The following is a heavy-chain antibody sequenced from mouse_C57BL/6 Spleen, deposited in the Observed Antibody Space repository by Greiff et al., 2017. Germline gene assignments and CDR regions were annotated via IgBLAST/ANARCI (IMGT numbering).Heavy chain of an antibody. CDR1: GYTFTSYG. V-gene: IGHV1-81*01. Sequence: QVQLQQSGAELARPGASVKLSCKASGYTFTSYGISWVKQRTGQGLEWIGEIYPRSGNTYYNEKFKGKAKLTADKSSSTAYMELRSLTSEDSAVYFCAYYGNYNAMDYWGQGTSVTVSS. CDR3: AYYGNYNAMDY. D-gene: IGHD2-1*01. J-gene: IGHJ4*01. CDR2: IYPRSGNT.